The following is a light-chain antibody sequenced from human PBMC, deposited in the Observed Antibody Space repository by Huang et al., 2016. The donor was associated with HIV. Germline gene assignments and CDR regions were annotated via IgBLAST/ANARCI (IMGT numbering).Light chain of an antibody. CDR1: QSVNSN. CDR2: GAS. CDR3: QQYNNWPPLFT. J-gene: IGKJ3*01. Sequence: EIAMTQSPVTLSVSPGERATRSCRVSQSVNSNLAWYQQKPGQAPRLLIYGASTRASGSPARVSGSGAGTEFTLTISSLQSDDFAFYYCQQYNNWPPLFTFGPGTTVEIK. V-gene: IGKV3D-15*01.